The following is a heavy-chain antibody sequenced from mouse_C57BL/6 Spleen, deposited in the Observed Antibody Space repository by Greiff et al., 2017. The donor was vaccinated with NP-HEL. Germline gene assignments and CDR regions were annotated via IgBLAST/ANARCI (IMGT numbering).Heavy chain of an antibody. Sequence: VQLQQPGAELVMPGASVKLSCKASGYTFTSYWMHWVKQRPGQGLEWIGEIDPSDSYTNYNQKFKGKSTLTVDKSSSTAYMQLSSLTSEDSAVYYCARLDSWFAYWGQGTLVTVSA. J-gene: IGHJ3*01. V-gene: IGHV1-69*01. CDR2: IDPSDSYT. CDR1: GYTFTSYW. CDR3: ARLDSWFAY.